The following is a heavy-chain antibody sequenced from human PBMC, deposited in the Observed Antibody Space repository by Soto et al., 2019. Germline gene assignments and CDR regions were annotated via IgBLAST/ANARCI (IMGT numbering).Heavy chain of an antibody. CDR1: GGSIRSSY. D-gene: IGHD5-18*01. Sequence: LETLSLTCSDYGGSIRSSYWSWIRQSPEKGMEWIGYFYHSGNSNYNPSLKGRVTISVDTSKNQLSLSLRSVTAADTAVYFCARISSVDPYGYVNGGLDVWGQGTTVTVSS. CDR3: ARISSVDPYGYVNGGLDV. V-gene: IGHV4-59*01. J-gene: IGHJ6*02. CDR2: FYHSGNS.